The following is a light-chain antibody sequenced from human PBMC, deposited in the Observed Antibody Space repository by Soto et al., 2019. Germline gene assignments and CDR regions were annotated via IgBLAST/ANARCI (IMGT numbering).Light chain of an antibody. CDR3: SSFTTSNTWV. J-gene: IGLJ3*02. CDR2: EVI. CDR1: SSDVGGYDY. V-gene: IGLV2-14*01. Sequence: QSALTQPASVSGSPGQSITISRTGTSSDVGGYDYVSWFQQHPGRAPKLLIYEVIKRPSGVSTRFSGSKSANTASLTISGLQADDEADFYCSSFTTSNTWVFGGGTKLTVL.